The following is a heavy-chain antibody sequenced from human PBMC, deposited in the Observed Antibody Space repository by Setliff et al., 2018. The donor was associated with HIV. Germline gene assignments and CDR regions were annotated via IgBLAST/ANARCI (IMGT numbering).Heavy chain of an antibody. CDR2: LYHSEYT. CDR3: ARGHCSGTNCYGVDYYGTDV. CDR1: GGSISSDNW. J-gene: IGHJ6*02. Sequence: PSETLSLTCAVSGGSISSDNWWTWVRQAPGKGLEWIGELYHSEYTNYNPSLKSRVSMSVDKSKNQFSVKLTSVTAADTAVYYCARGHCSGTNCYGVDYYGTDVWGQGTTVTVSS. D-gene: IGHD2-2*01. V-gene: IGHV4-4*02.